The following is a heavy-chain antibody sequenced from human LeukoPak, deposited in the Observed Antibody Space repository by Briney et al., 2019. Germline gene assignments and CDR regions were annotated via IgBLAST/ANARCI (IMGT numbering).Heavy chain of an antibody. D-gene: IGHD6-25*01. Sequence: GGSLRLSCAASGFTFSSHAMNWVRQAPGKGLEWVSAIAGSGSTTHYADSVKGRFTISRDNSRNTLFLQMSSLRAEDTAVYYCAEDRGSGWPYYFDYWGQGALVTVSS. J-gene: IGHJ4*02. CDR3: AEDRGSGWPYYFDY. CDR1: GFTFSSHA. CDR2: IAGSGSTT. V-gene: IGHV3-23*01.